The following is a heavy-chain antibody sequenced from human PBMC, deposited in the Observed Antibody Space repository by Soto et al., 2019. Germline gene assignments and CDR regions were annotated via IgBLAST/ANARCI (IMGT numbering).Heavy chain of an antibody. CDR3: ARGARRYSSGCYLAFD. J-gene: IGHJ4*02. CDR1: GFTFSSYS. Sequence: EVQLVESGGGLVKPGGSLRLSCAASGFTFSSYSMNWVRQAPGKGLEWVSSISSSSSYIYYADSVKGRFTISRDNAKNSLYLQMNSLRAEDTAVYNCARGARRYSSGCYLAFDWGQGTLVTVSS. V-gene: IGHV3-21*01. CDR2: ISSSSSYI. D-gene: IGHD6-19*01.